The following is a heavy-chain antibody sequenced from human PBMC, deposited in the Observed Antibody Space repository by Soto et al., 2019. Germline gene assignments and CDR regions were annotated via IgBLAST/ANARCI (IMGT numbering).Heavy chain of an antibody. Sequence: GGSLRLSCSASGFTFSSYSMNWVRQAPGQGLEWVSSISSSSSYIYYADSVKGRFTISRDNAKNSLYLQMNSLRAEDTAVYYCARGYNSGYSYGHQYYFDYWGQGTLVTVSS. CDR2: ISSSSSYI. V-gene: IGHV3-21*01. CDR1: GFTFSSYS. D-gene: IGHD5-18*01. J-gene: IGHJ4*02. CDR3: ARGYNSGYSYGHQYYFDY.